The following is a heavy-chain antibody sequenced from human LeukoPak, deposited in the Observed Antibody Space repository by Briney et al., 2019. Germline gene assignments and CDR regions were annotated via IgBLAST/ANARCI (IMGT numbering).Heavy chain of an antibody. CDR2: IDPSGST. Sequence: PSETLSLTCTVSGASIRHYYWSWIRQPAGKGLEWIGRIDPSGSTNYNSSLKSRVTMSIDTSKNQFALKLNSVTAADTAVYYCAKEGAAPGPDFDYWGQGTLVIVSS. CDR1: GASIRHYY. CDR3: AKEGAAPGPDFDY. V-gene: IGHV4-4*07. D-gene: IGHD6-13*01. J-gene: IGHJ4*02.